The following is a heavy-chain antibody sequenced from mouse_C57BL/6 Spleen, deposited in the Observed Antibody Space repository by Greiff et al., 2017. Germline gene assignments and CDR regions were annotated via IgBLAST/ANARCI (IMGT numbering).Heavy chain of an antibody. J-gene: IGHJ3*01. CDR1: GYAFSSSW. CDR3: ARDEDDYGGGTFAY. Sequence: QVQLQQSGPELVKPGASVKISCKASGYAFSSSWMNWVKQRPGKGLEWIGRIYPGDGDTNYNGKFKGKATLTADKSSSTAYMQLSSLTSEDSAVYFCARDEDDYGGGTFAYWGQGTLVTVSA. D-gene: IGHD2-4*01. V-gene: IGHV1-82*01. CDR2: IYPGDGDT.